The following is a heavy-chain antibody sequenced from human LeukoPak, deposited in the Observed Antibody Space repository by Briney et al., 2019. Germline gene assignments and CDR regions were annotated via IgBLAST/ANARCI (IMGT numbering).Heavy chain of an antibody. V-gene: IGHV3-23*01. Sequence: GGSLRLSCAASGFTFSSSAMSWVRQAPGKGLEWVSAISNNGGYTYYADSVQGRFTISRDNSKSTLCLQMNSLRAEDTAVYYCARETSVAGILYGMDVWGQGTTVTVSS. CDR2: ISNNGGYT. J-gene: IGHJ6*02. CDR1: GFTFSSSA. CDR3: ARETSVAGILYGMDV. D-gene: IGHD4-23*01.